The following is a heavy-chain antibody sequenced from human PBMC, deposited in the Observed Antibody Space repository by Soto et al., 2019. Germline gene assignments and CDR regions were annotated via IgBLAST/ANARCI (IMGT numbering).Heavy chain of an antibody. D-gene: IGHD6-13*01. V-gene: IGHV1-46*01. CDR3: ARDPRIAAAGTRSYYYGMDV. J-gene: IGHJ6*02. CDR1: GYTFTSYY. CDR2: INPSGGST. Sequence: GASVEVSCKASGYTFTSYYMHWVRQAPGQGLEWMGIINPSGGSTSYAQKFQGRVTMTRDTSTSTVYMELSSLRSEDTAVYYCARDPRIAAAGTRSYYYGMDVWGQGTTVTVSS.